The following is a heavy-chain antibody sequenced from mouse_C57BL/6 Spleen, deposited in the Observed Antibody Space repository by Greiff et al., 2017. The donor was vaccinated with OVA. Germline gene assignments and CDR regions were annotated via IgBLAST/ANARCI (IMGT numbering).Heavy chain of an antibody. CDR2: IDPFDSYT. CDR1: GYTFTSYW. J-gene: IGHJ2*01. V-gene: IGHV1-69*01. Sequence: VKLQQPGAELVMPGASVKLSCKASGYTFTSYWMHWVKQRPGQGLEWIGEIDPFDSYTNYNQKFKGKSPLTVDQSSSTAYMQLSSLTSEDSAVYYCEKCLSHYFDYWGQGTTLTVSS. CDR3: EKCLSHYFDY.